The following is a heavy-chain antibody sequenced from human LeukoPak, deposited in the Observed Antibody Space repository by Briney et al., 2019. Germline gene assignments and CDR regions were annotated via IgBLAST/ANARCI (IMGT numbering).Heavy chain of an antibody. D-gene: IGHD2-15*01. CDR2: INIKSGGT. V-gene: IGHV1-2*02. J-gene: IGHJ4*02. Sequence: ASVKVSCKASGYTFTVYYMHWVRQAPGQGPEWMGWINIKSGGTKYAQKFQGRVTMTRDTSINTAYMELSSLTFDDTAVHYCARSQESCSGGTCPGDYWGQGTLVTVSS. CDR1: GYTFTVYY. CDR3: ARSQESCSGGTCPGDY.